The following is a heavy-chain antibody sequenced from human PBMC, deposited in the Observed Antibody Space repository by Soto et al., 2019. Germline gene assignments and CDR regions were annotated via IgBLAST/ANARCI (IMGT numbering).Heavy chain of an antibody. CDR1: GYTFTGYY. D-gene: IGHD2-15*01. J-gene: IGHJ6*02. Sequence: ASVKVSCKASGYTFTGYYMHWVRQAPGQGLEWMGWINPNSGGTNYAQKFQGWVTMTRDTSISTAYMELSRLRSDDTAVYYCARDPGPATRLGYYYYGMDVWGQGTTVTVSS. V-gene: IGHV1-2*04. CDR3: ARDPGPATRLGYYYYGMDV. CDR2: INPNSGGT.